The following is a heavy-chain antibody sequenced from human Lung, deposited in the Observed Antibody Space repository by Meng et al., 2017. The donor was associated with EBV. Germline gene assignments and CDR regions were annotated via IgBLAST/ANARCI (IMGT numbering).Heavy chain of an antibody. D-gene: IGHD1-14*01. J-gene: IGHJ4*02. CDR2: INEDGATT. CDR3: SRDLAGSDDY. Sequence: HLVESGGALVQPGGSLRLSCAASEFTFSSYWMHWVRQAPGEGLVWVSRINEDGATTTYADSVKGRFTISRDNAKNTLYLQMNSLRAEDTAVYYCSRDLAGSDDYWGQGTLVTVSS. V-gene: IGHV3-74*03. CDR1: EFTFSSYW.